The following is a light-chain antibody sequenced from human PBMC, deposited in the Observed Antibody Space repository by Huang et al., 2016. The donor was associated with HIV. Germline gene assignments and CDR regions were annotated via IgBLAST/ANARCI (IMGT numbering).Light chain of an antibody. CDR3: QQYGSSPIT. J-gene: IGKJ5*01. CDR1: QSVTSSY. CDR2: CAS. Sequence: EIVLTQSPGTLSLSPGERATLSCRASQSVTSSYLAWYQQKPGQAPRLLIYCASSRATGIPDRFSGSGSGTDFTLTISRVEPEDFAVYSCQQYGSSPITFGQGTRLEIK. V-gene: IGKV3-20*01.